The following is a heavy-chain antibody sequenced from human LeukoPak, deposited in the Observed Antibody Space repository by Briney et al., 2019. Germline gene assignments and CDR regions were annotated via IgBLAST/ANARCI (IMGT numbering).Heavy chain of an antibody. CDR1: GYTFTGYY. D-gene: IGHD5-12*01. CDR2: INPNSGGT. J-gene: IGHJ4*02. V-gene: IGHV1-2*02. Sequence: ASVKVSCKASGYTFTGYYMHWVRQAPGQGLGWMGWINPNSGGTNYAQKFQGRVTMTRDTSISTAYMELSRLRSDDTAVYYCASLSGYDPYYFDYWGQGTLVTVSS. CDR3: ASLSGYDPYYFDY.